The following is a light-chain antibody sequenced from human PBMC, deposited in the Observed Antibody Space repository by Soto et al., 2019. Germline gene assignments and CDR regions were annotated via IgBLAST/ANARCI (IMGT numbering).Light chain of an antibody. J-gene: IGKJ1*01. Sequence: IVLTQSPATLSLSPGERASLSCRASQSASSTDLAWYQQRPGQAPRLLIYDASTRAAGIPNRFSGSASGTDFTLSISTLESEDFAVYYCQHYGTSPAFGQGTKVEI. V-gene: IGKV3-20*01. CDR2: DAS. CDR3: QHYGTSPA. CDR1: QSASSTD.